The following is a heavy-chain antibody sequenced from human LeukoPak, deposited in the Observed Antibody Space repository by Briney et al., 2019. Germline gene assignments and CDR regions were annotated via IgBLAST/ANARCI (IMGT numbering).Heavy chain of an antibody. CDR1: GFTFSSYG. V-gene: IGHV3-30*03. CDR3: ARVRYCSSTSCYHSPKGGFDP. D-gene: IGHD2-2*01. Sequence: PGGSLRLSCAASGFTFSSYGMHWVRQAPGKGLEWVAVISYDGSNKYYADSVKGRFTISRDNSKNTLYLQMNSLRAEDTAVYYCARVRYCSSTSCYHSPKGGFDPWSQGTLVTVSS. J-gene: IGHJ5*02. CDR2: ISYDGSNK.